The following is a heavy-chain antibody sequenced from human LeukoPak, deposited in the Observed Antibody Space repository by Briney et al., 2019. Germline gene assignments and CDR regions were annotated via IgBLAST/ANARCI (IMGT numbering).Heavy chain of an antibody. CDR1: GGSIGSSTYY. CDR2: IYTSGST. V-gene: IGHV4-61*02. J-gene: IGHJ4*02. Sequence: SETLSLTCTVSGGSIGSSTYYWSWIRQPAGKGLEWIGRIYTSGSTNYNPSLKSRVTISVDTSKNQFSLKLSSVTAADTAVYYCAREGSSSWLYFDYWGQGTLVTVSS. D-gene: IGHD6-13*01. CDR3: AREGSSSWLYFDY.